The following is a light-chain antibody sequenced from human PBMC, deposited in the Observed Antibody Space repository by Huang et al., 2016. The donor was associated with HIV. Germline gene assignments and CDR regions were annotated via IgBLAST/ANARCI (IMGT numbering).Light chain of an antibody. CDR2: KAA. Sequence: DIQMTQSPSTLSASVGDRVTITCRASQSISRGLAWYQQKPGKAPKLLIYKAASLESGVPSRFSGSGSGTEFTLTISSLQPDDFATYYCQQYNSYLWTFGQGTKVEIK. CDR1: QSISRG. J-gene: IGKJ1*01. CDR3: QQYNSYLWT. V-gene: IGKV1-5*03.